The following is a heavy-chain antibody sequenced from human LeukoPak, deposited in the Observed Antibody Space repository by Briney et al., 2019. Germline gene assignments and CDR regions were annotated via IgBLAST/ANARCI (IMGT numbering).Heavy chain of an antibody. Sequence: YPSETLSLTCTVSGGSLSSYYWSWIRQPAGKGPEWIGRIYTSESTNYNPSLKSRVTMSVDTSKNQFSLKLSSVTAADTAVYYCARDQRYSGYELWGQGTLGTVSS. V-gene: IGHV4-4*07. CDR2: IYTSEST. CDR1: GGSLSSYY. J-gene: IGHJ4*02. D-gene: IGHD5-12*01. CDR3: ARDQRYSGYEL.